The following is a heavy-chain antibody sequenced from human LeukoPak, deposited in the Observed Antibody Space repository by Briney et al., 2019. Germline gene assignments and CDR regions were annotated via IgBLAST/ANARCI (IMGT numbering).Heavy chain of an antibody. CDR3: ARDKVRGTLDY. CDR2: INAGNGNT. D-gene: IGHD3-10*01. V-gene: IGHV1-3*01. CDR1: GYTFTSYA. Sequence: ASVKVSCKASGYTFTSYAMHWVRQAPGQRLEWMGWINAGNGNTKYSQKFQGRVTITGDTSASTAYMELSSLRSEDTAAYYCARDKVRGTLDYWGQGTLVTVSS. J-gene: IGHJ4*02.